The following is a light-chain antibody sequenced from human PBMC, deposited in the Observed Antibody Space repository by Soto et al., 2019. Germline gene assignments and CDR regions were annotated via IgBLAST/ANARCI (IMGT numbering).Light chain of an antibody. Sequence: EIVMTQSPATLSVSPGERATLSCRASQSVSSNFLAWYQQKPGQAPRLLIYGASNRATGIPDKFNGSGSGTDFTLTISRLEPEDFAMYYCQQYGSSPRTFGQGTKVDIK. CDR1: QSVSSNF. V-gene: IGKV3-20*01. CDR3: QQYGSSPRT. J-gene: IGKJ1*01. CDR2: GAS.